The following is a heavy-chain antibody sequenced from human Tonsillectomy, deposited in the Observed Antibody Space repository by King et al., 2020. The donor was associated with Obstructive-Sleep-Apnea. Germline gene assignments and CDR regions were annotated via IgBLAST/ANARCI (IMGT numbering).Heavy chain of an antibody. CDR2: IHYSGST. J-gene: IGHJ5*02. CDR1: GGSISSNY. CDR3: ARDLGYCSGGRCYNWFDP. D-gene: IGHD2-15*01. V-gene: IGHV4-59*01. Sequence: QLQESGPGLVKPSETLSLTCTVSGGSISSNYWSWIRQPPGKGLEWIGYIHYSGSTNDNPSLKSRVTISADTSKNQFSLKLSSVTAADTAVYHCARDLGYCSGGRCYNWFDPWGQGTLVTVSS.